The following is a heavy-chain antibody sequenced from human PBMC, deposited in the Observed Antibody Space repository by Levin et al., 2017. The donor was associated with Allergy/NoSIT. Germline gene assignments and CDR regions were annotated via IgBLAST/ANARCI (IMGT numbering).Heavy chain of an antibody. CDR1: GFTFSDHY. CDR3: VRVSGIGHMDV. D-gene: IGHD2-21*01. Sequence: GESLKISCTASGFTFSDHYMDWVRQAPGKGLEWVGRIRTKPNSYTTDYVASVKGRFTFSRDDSKNSVYLQMNSLKIEDTAVYYCVRVSGIGHMDVWGKGTTVTVSS. J-gene: IGHJ6*03. V-gene: IGHV3-72*01. CDR2: IRTKPNSYTT.